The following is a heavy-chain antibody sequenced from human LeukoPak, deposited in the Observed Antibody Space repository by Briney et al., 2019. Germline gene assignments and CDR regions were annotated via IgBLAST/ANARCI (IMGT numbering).Heavy chain of an antibody. J-gene: IGHJ4*02. D-gene: IGHD3-3*01. Sequence: GGSLRLSCAASGFTFSNAWMNWVRQAPGKGLEWVGRMKSKTDGGTTDYAAPVKGRFTISRDDSKNTLYLQMNSLKTEDTAVYYCTTFGSYYDFWSEFDYWGQGTLVTVSS. V-gene: IGHV3-15*07. CDR2: MKSKTDGGTT. CDR3: TTFGSYYDFWSEFDY. CDR1: GFTFSNAW.